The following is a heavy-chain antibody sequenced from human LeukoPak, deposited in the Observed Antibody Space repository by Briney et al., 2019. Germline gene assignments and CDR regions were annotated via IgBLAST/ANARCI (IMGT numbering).Heavy chain of an antibody. CDR1: GGSISSGDDY. Sequence: PAETLSLTCTVSGGSISSGDDYWPWIRQPPGKGLEWIGYIYYSGSTYYNPSLKSRVTISVDTSKNQFSLKLSSVTAADTAVYYCARASRIAAAGNFDYWGQGTLVTVSS. CDR2: IYYSGST. V-gene: IGHV4-30-4*08. CDR3: ARASRIAAAGNFDY. D-gene: IGHD6-13*01. J-gene: IGHJ4*02.